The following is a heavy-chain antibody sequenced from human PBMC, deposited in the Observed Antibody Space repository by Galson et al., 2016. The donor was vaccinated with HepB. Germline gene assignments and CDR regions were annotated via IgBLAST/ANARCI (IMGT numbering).Heavy chain of an antibody. D-gene: IGHD1-1*01. V-gene: IGHV3-15*01. J-gene: IGHJ4*02. CDR3: TTAPGSVTPTGPFDC. Sequence: SLRLSCAASGFTFNDAWMSWVRQAPGKGLEWVARIQSKTDGGAPNYGAPVKDRFTVSRDASKNTLYLQMDSLKTEDTAVYFCTTAPGSVTPTGPFDCWGQGTLVTVSS. CDR2: IQSKTDGGAP. CDR1: GFTFNDAW.